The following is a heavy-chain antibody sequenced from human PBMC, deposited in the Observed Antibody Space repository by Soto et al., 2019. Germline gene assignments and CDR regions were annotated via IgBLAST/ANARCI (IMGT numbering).Heavy chain of an antibody. CDR1: GGALNNYG. J-gene: IGHJ4*02. CDR3: ARDGNLSSSYGDFDY. V-gene: IGHV1-69*01. D-gene: IGHD6-6*01. CDR2: IIPLFSTT. Sequence: QVELVQSGAEVKKPGSSVRVSCKASGGALNNYGFTWVRQASGQGLEWMGQIIPLFSTTHYAQKFQGRVSITADGSTSTVHMELSNLTSEDTAVYYCARDGNLSSSYGDFDYWGQGTLVIVSS.